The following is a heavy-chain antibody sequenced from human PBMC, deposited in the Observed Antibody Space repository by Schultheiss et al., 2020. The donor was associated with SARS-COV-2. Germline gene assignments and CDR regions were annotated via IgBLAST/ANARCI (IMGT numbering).Heavy chain of an antibody. CDR2: ISAYNGNT. J-gene: IGHJ6*02. V-gene: IGHV1-18*01. CDR1: GYSVTNYD. CDR3: ARLARLTTVRGGIGYHSMDV. Sequence: ASVKVSCKASGYSVTNYDISWVRQAPGQGLEWMGWISAYNGNTNYTQKFQGRVTMTTDTSTSTAYMELRSLRSDDTAVYYCARLARLTTVRGGIGYHSMDVWGQGSTVTVSS. D-gene: IGHD3-10*01.